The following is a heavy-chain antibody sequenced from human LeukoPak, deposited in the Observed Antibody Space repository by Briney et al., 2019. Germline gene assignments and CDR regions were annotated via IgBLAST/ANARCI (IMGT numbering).Heavy chain of an antibody. CDR1: GFGFSSYT. D-gene: IGHD3-10*01. V-gene: IGHV3-21*01. CDR2: ISDSSSYI. CDR3: AREGSGSHYNVVLDY. J-gene: IGHJ4*02. Sequence: GGSLRLSCAASGFGFSSYTMSWVRQAPGKGLEWVSSISDSSSYIYNADSVKGRFTISRDNAKNSLYLQMNSLRAEDTAVYYCAREGSGSHYNVVLDYWGQGTLVTVSS.